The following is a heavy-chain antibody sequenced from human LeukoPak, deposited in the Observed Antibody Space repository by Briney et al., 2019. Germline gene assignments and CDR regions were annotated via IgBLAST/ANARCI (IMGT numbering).Heavy chain of an antibody. D-gene: IGHD5-12*01. Sequence: GGSLRLSCAPSRFTFSSYALSCVREAPGEGLEWVSVISGSGETTYYADSVKGRFTISRDNSKNTLYLQMNSLRAEDTAVYYCATLPEWLRFASGWIDYWGQGTLVTVSS. CDR2: ISGSGETT. V-gene: IGHV3-23*01. CDR1: RFTFSSYA. CDR3: ATLPEWLRFASGWIDY. J-gene: IGHJ4*02.